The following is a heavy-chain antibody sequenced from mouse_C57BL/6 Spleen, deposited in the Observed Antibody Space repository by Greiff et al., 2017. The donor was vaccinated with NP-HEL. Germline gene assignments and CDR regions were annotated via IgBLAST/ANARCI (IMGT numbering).Heavy chain of an antibody. Sequence: EVQLQESGPGLVKPSQSLSLTCSVTGYSITSGYYWNWIRQFPGNKLEWMGYISYDGSNNYNPSLKNRISITRDTSKNQFFLKLNSVTTEDTATYYCARRGGRRNYYAMDYWGQGTSVTVSS. CDR2: ISYDGSN. CDR1: GYSITSGYY. V-gene: IGHV3-6*01. J-gene: IGHJ4*01. CDR3: ARRGGRRNYYAMDY.